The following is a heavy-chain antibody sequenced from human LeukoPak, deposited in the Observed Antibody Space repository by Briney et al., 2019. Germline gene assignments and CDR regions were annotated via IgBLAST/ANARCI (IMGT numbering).Heavy chain of an antibody. V-gene: IGHV3-30-3*01. D-gene: IGHD4-23*01. CDR3: ARDYGGNYYFDY. J-gene: IGHJ4*02. CDR1: GFTFSSYA. Sequence: GGSLRLSCAASGFTFSSYAMHWVRQAPGKGLEWVAVISYDGSNKYYADSVKGRFTISRDNSKNTPYLQMNSLRAEDTAVYYCARDYGGNYYFDYWGQGTLVTVSS. CDR2: ISYDGSNK.